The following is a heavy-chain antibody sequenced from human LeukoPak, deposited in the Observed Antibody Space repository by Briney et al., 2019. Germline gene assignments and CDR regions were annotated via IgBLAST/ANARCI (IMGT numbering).Heavy chain of an antibody. D-gene: IGHD4-17*01. Sequence: ASVKVSCKASGYTFTGYYMHWVRQAPGQGLEWMGWISAYNGNTNYAQKLQGRVTMTTDTSTSTAYMELRSLRSDDTAVYYCARDGFRLRGSNDAFDIWGQGTMVTVSS. CDR1: GYTFTGYY. CDR3: ARDGFRLRGSNDAFDI. J-gene: IGHJ3*02. V-gene: IGHV1-18*04. CDR2: ISAYNGNT.